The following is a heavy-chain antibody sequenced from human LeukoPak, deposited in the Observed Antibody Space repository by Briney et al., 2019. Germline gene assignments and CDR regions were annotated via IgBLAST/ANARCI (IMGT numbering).Heavy chain of an antibody. CDR1: GFTFSSYA. V-gene: IGHV4-59*01. Sequence: GSLRLSCAASGFTFSSYAMSWVRQPPGNGLEWIGYIYYSGTTNYNPSLKSRVTISVDTSKNQFSLKLSSMTAADTAVYFCARARSSWFFDYWGQGTLVTVSS. CDR3: ARARSSWFFDY. J-gene: IGHJ4*02. D-gene: IGHD6-13*01. CDR2: IYYSGTT.